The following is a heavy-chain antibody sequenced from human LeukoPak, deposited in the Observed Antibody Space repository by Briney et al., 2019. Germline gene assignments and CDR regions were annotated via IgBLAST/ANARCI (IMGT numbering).Heavy chain of an antibody. CDR1: GGSVSSGSYY. V-gene: IGHV4-61*01. CDR3: ARALVTAILYED. D-gene: IGHD2-21*02. CDR2: IYYSGST. J-gene: IGHJ4*02. Sequence: SETLSLTCSVSGGSVSSGSYYWSWIRQPPGKGLEWIGYIYYSGSTNYNPSLKSRVTISVDTSKNQFSLKLSSVTAADTAVYYCARALVTAILYEDWGQGTLVTVSS.